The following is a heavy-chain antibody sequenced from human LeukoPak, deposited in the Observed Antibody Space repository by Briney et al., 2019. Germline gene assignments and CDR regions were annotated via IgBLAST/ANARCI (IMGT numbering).Heavy chain of an antibody. J-gene: IGHJ4*02. D-gene: IGHD6-13*01. CDR3: PRGYSSTRSPFDH. V-gene: IGHV1-18*01. Sequence: ASVKVSCKASGYTFTSYGIHWVRQAPGQGLEWMGWINAYNGNTNYAQKLQGRVTMTTDTSTSTAYMELRSLRSDDTAVYYCPRGYSSTRSPFDHWAQETLLTVST. CDR2: INAYNGNT. CDR1: GYTFTSYG.